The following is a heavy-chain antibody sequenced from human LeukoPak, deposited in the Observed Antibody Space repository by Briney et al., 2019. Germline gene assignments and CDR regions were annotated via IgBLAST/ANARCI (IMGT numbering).Heavy chain of an antibody. CDR2: MYYSGST. D-gene: IGHD3-22*01. J-gene: IGHJ5*02. CDR1: GVSISSGDYH. CDR3: ARPYYYDSRIDP. Sequence: SETLSLTCTVSGVSISSGDYHWSWIRQPPGKGLEWIGYMYYSGSTYYNPSLKGRVIISLDTSKNQLSLKLSSVTAADTAVYYCARPYYYDSRIDPWGQGTLVTVSS. V-gene: IGHV4-30-4*01.